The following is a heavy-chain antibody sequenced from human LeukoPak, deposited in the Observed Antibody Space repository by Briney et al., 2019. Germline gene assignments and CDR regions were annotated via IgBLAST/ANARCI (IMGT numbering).Heavy chain of an antibody. D-gene: IGHD3-16*02. J-gene: IGHJ4*02. CDR1: GHTFTSYY. CDR3: AREDGLRLGELSLSATAYFDY. CDR2: IIPIFGTA. V-gene: IGHV1-69*13. Sequence: SVKVSCKASGHTFTSYYLHWVRQAPGQGLEWMGGIIPIFGTANYAQKFQGRVTITADESTSTAYMELSSLRSEDTAVYYCAREDGLRLGELSLSATAYFDYWGQGTLVTVSS.